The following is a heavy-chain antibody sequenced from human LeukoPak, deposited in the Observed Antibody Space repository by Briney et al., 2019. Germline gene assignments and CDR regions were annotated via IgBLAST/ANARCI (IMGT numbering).Heavy chain of an antibody. CDR3: ARESRGGWLVAYYFDY. V-gene: IGHV3-48*03. Sequence: PGGSLRLSCAASGFTFSSYEMNWVRQAPGKGLEWVSYISSSGSTIYYADSVKGLFTISRDNAKNSLYLQMNSLRAEDTAVYYCARESRGGWLVAYYFDYWGQGTLVTVSS. CDR1: GFTFSSYE. CDR2: ISSSGSTI. D-gene: IGHD6-19*01. J-gene: IGHJ4*02.